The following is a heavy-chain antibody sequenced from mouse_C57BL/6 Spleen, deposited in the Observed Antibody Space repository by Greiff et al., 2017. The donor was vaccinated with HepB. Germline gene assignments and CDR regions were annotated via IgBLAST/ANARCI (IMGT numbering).Heavy chain of an antibody. Sequence: EVQLVESGGGLVKPGGSLKLSCAASGFTFSDYGMHWVRQAPEKGLEWVAYISSGSSTIYYADTVKGRFTIARDNAKNTLFLQMTRLRSEDTAMYDWARGVYYGNLWYFDYWGQGTTLTVSS. D-gene: IGHD2-1*01. CDR2: ISSGSSTI. CDR3: ARGVYYGNLWYFDY. J-gene: IGHJ2*01. V-gene: IGHV5-17*01. CDR1: GFTFSDYG.